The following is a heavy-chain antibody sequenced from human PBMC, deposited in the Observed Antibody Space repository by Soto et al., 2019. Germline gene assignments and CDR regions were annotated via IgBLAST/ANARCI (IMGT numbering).Heavy chain of an antibody. CDR2: IIPIFGTA. J-gene: IGHJ6*02. CDR1: GGTFSSYA. V-gene: IGHV1-69*06. CDR3: ARDLEIVPAAAGIYYYYGMDV. Sequence: QVQLVQSGAEVKKPGSPVKVSCKASGGTFSSYAISWVRQAPGQGLEWMGGIIPIFGTANYAQKFQGRVTITADKSTSTAYMELSSLRSEDTAVYYCARDLEIVPAAAGIYYYYGMDVWGQGTTVTVSS. D-gene: IGHD6-13*01.